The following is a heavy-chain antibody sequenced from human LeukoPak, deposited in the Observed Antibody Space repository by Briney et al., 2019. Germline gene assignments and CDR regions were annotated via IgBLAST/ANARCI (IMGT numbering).Heavy chain of an antibody. CDR3: ARDSSNYYYDSSGPHY. CDR1: GYTFTSYG. Sequence: ASVTVSCTASGYTFTSYGISWVRQAPGQGLEWMGWISAYNGNTNYAQKLQGRVTMTTDTSTSTAYMELRSLRSDDTAVYYCARDSSNYYYDSSGPHYWGQGTLVTVSS. D-gene: IGHD3-22*01. V-gene: IGHV1-18*01. J-gene: IGHJ4*02. CDR2: ISAYNGNT.